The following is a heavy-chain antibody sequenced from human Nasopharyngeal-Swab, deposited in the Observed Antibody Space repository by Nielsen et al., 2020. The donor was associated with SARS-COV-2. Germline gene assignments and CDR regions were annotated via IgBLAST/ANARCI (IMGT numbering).Heavy chain of an antibody. D-gene: IGHD5-12*01. CDR2: INHSGST. J-gene: IGHJ5*02. Sequence: GSLRLSSAVYGGSFSGYYWSWIRQPPGKGLEWIGEINHSGSTNYNPSLKSRVTISVDTSKNQFSLKLSSVTAADTAVYYCARGGYSGYDSSNWFDPWGQGTLVTVSS. CDR1: GGSFSGYY. CDR3: ARGGYSGYDSSNWFDP. V-gene: IGHV4-34*01.